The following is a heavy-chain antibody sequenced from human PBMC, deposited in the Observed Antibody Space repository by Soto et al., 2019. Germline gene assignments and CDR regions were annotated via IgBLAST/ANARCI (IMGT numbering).Heavy chain of an antibody. J-gene: IGHJ4*02. V-gene: IGHV1-46*01. CDR2: INPSGGST. CDR3: ARIGVSSGHESPDFDS. D-gene: IGHD3-16*01. Sequence: ASVKVSCKASGYTFTSYYMHWVRQAPGQGLEWMGIINPSGGSTSYAQKFQGRITMTTDTSTSTAYMELRGLRSDDTAVYYCARIGVSSGHESPDFDSWGQGTLVTVSS. CDR1: GYTFTSYY.